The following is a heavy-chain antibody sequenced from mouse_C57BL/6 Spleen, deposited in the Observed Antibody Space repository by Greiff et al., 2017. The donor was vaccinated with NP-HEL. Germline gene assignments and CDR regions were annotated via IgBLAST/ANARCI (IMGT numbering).Heavy chain of an antibody. CDR3: ARDRITTVVATDFDY. V-gene: IGHV1-22*01. D-gene: IGHD1-1*01. CDR1: GYTFTDYN. J-gene: IGHJ2*01. Sequence: EVQLQQSGPELVKPGASVKMSCKASGYTFTDYNMHWVKQSHGKSLEWIGYINPNNGGTSYNQKFKGKATLTVNKSSSTAYMELRSLTSEDSAVYYCARDRITTVVATDFDYWGQGTTLTVSS. CDR2: INPNNGGT.